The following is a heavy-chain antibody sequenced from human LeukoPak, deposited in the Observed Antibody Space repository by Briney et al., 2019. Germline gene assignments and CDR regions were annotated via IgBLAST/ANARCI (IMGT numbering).Heavy chain of an antibody. D-gene: IGHD3-22*01. Sequence: GGSLRLSCAASGFTFSSYGMHWVRQAPGKGLEWVAFIRYDGSNKYYADSVKGRFTISRDNSKNTLYLQMNSLRSDDTAVYYCARIMYYYDSSGQTSLDYWGQGTLVTVSS. V-gene: IGHV3-30*02. CDR2: IRYDGSNK. J-gene: IGHJ4*02. CDR1: GFTFSSYG. CDR3: ARIMYYYDSSGQTSLDY.